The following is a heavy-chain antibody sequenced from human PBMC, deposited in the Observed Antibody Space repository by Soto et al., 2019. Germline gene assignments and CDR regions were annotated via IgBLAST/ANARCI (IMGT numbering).Heavy chain of an antibody. CDR3: ARTHKSIAVVAFDI. CDR2: IWYDGSNE. J-gene: IGHJ3*02. D-gene: IGHD2-15*01. V-gene: IGHV3-33*01. Sequence: QVQLVESGGGVVQPGRSLRLSCAASGFTFSNYGMHWVRQAPGKGLEWVAVIWYDGSNEYYADSVKGRFTISRDSSKNTLYLQMNSLRAADTDIYYCARTHKSIAVVAFDIWGQGTMVTVSS. CDR1: GFTFSNYG.